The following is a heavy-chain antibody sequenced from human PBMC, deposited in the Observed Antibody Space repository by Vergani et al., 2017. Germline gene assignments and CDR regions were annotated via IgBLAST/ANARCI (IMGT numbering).Heavy chain of an antibody. Sequence: QVQLVEPGGGVVQPGRSLRSSCAAPGFPFNQYGMHWVRQAPGKGLEWVAVTWYDGKNKQYADPVKGRFTISRDNSKRTMYLQMNSLRDEDTGVYYCARDLRLLYNRFDPWGQGTLVTVSS. CDR1: GFPFNQYG. D-gene: IGHD1-14*01. J-gene: IGHJ5*02. V-gene: IGHV3-33*01. CDR3: ARDLRLLYNRFDP. CDR2: TWYDGKNK.